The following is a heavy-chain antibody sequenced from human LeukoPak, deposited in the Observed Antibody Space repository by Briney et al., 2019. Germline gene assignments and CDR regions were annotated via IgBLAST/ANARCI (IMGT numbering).Heavy chain of an antibody. Sequence: PGGSLRLSCAASGFTFSSYAMSWVRQAPGKGLEGVSAISGSGGSTYYADSVKGRFTISRDNSKNTLYLQMNSLRAEDTAVYYCAKDEEQLVHYFDYWGQGTLVTVSS. V-gene: IGHV3-23*01. J-gene: IGHJ4*02. CDR3: AKDEEQLVHYFDY. CDR2: ISGSGGST. CDR1: GFTFSSYA. D-gene: IGHD6-6*01.